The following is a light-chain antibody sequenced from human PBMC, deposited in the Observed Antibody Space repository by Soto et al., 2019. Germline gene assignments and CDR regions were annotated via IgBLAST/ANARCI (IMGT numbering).Light chain of an antibody. J-gene: IGKJ2*01. CDR1: QSIGYY. CDR3: QQSYSTSQYA. CDR2: AAS. Sequence: DIQMTQSPSSLSASVGDRVTITCRASQSIGYYLNWYQQKPGTAPKLLIYAASSLQSGVPSKFSGSGSGTAFTLTISSLQPEDFATYYCQQSYSTSQYAFGQGTKLQS. V-gene: IGKV1-39*01.